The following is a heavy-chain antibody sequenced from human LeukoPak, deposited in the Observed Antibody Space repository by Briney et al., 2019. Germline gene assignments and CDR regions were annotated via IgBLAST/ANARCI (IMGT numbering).Heavy chain of an antibody. CDR1: GGSFSGYY. Sequence: PSETLSLTCAVYGGSFSGYYWSWIRQPPGKGLEWIGEINHSGSTNYNPSLKSRVTISVDTSKNQFSLKLSSATAADTAVYYCARAAAGTLGIFDYWGQGTLVTVSS. J-gene: IGHJ4*02. CDR3: ARAAAGTLGIFDY. V-gene: IGHV4-34*01. D-gene: IGHD6-13*01. CDR2: INHSGST.